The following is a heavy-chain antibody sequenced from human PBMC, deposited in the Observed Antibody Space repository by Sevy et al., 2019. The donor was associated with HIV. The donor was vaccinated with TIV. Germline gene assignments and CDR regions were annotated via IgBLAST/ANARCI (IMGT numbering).Heavy chain of an antibody. V-gene: IGHV1-24*01. CDR2: FVPEDGEI. CDR3: VIGDTPRLTGSGTRLKDQSLNYFHF. J-gene: IGHJ4*02. CDR1: GYTLSEVS. Sequence: ASVKVSCKVPGYTLSEVSMHWVRQAPGKGLEWMGGFVPEDGEIVYAQKLQGRVTVAEDTLTDTAYLGVTNLRSEDTATYFCVIGDTPRLTGSGTRLKDQSLNYFHFWGQGTLVTVSS. D-gene: IGHD2-2*01.